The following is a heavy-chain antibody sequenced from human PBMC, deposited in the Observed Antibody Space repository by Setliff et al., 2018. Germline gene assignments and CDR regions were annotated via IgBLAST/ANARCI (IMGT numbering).Heavy chain of an antibody. CDR3: ARGRGPDIVVTIPGDY. CDR2: ISAYNGNT. D-gene: IGHD2-15*01. V-gene: IGHV1-18*01. CDR1: GYTFTSYG. Sequence: GASVKVSCKASGYTFTSYGISWVRQAPGQGLEWMGWISAYNGNTNYAQKFQDRVIMTIDSATTTAYMELKTLRSDDTAVYYCARGRGPDIVVTIPGDYWGQGTQVTVSS. J-gene: IGHJ4*02.